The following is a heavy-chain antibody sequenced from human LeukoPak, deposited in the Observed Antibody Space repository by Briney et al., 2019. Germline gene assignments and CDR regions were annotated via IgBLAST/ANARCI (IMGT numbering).Heavy chain of an antibody. CDR1: GGSIGNYY. Sequence: TSETLSLTCTVSGGSIGNYYWSWIRQTPGKGLEWIGYVYYTGSTNYNPSLQSRVRLSVDTSRNQFSLKLNSLTAADTVVYYCARHTGGSVRGCFDPWGQGTLVTVSS. CDR3: ARHTGGSVRGCFDP. D-gene: IGHD2-8*02. CDR2: VYYTGST. J-gene: IGHJ5*02. V-gene: IGHV4-59*01.